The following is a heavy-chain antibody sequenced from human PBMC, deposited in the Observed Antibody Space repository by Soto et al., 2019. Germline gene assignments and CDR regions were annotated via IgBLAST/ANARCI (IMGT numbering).Heavy chain of an antibody. V-gene: IGHV3-23*01. CDR2: ISGSGGST. CDR3: GKSAFGCHESVHV. D-gene: IGHD3-10*01. Sequence: EVQLLESGGGLVQPGGSLRLSCAASGFTFSSYAMSWVRQAPGKGLEWVSAISGSGGSTYYADTVKGRFTISRDNSKNTLYLQMHSLRAEDTAVYYCGKSAFGCHESVHVWGQGTTVTVSS. CDR1: GFTFSSYA. J-gene: IGHJ6*02.